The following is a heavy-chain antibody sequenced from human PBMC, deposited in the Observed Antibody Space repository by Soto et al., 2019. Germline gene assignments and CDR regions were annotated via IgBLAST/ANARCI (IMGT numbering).Heavy chain of an antibody. J-gene: IGHJ3*01. V-gene: IGHV3-21*01. Sequence: EVQLVESGGGLVVPGGSLSLSCVASGFTFSSYHMSWVRQAPGKGLEWVSSINPSSTHIYYADSVRGRFAISRDHSKNSLYLQMNSLRTEDAAVYYCARGYCGGGGCYLHRDAFDVWGQGTLVTVSS. CDR3: ARGYCGGGGCYLHRDAFDV. CDR2: INPSSTHI. D-gene: IGHD2-15*01. CDR1: GFTFSSYH.